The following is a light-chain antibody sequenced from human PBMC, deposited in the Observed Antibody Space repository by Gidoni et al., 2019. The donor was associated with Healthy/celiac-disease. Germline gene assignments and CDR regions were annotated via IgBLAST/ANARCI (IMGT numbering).Light chain of an antibody. Sequence: DIVITQSPLSLPVTTGEPAVISCRSSQSLVHSNRYNYLDWYLQKPGQSPQLLIYLGSNRSSGVPDRFSGSGSGTDFTLKISRVEAEDVGVYYCMQALQTAYTFGQGTKLEIK. V-gene: IGKV2-28*01. CDR3: MQALQTAYT. J-gene: IGKJ2*01. CDR1: QSLVHSNRYNY. CDR2: LGS.